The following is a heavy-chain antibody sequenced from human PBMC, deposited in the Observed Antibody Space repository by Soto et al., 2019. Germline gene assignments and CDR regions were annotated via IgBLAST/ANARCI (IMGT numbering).Heavy chain of an antibody. V-gene: IGHV4-39*01. CDR2: IYYSGST. D-gene: IGHD4-17*01. CDR1: GGSSSSSSYY. J-gene: IGHJ4*02. Sequence: SETLSLTCTVSGGSSSSSSYYWGWIRQPPGKGLEWIGSIYYSGSTYYNPSLKSRVTISVDTSKNQFSLKLSSVTAADTAVYYCASLYGDYVSYWGQGTLVTVSS. CDR3: ASLYGDYVSY.